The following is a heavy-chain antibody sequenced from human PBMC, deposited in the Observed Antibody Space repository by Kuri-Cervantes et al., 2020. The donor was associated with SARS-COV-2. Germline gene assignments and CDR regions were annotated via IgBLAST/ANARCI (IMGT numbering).Heavy chain of an antibody. CDR3: ARAISSWFDY. CDR1: GFTFSSYS. D-gene: IGHD6-13*01. V-gene: IGHV3-48*02. J-gene: IGHJ4*02. Sequence: GGSLRLSCAASGFTFSSYSMNWVRQAPGTGLEWVSCISSSSSTIYYADSVTGRFTISRDNAKNTLYLQMNSLSDEDTAVYYCARAISSWFDYWGQGTLVTVSS. CDR2: ISSSSSTI.